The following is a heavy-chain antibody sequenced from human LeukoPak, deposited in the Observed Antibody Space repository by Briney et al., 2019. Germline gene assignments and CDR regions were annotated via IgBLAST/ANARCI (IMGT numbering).Heavy chain of an antibody. CDR3: AKIVVVITWSGYFDY. D-gene: IGHD3-22*01. Sequence: PGGSLRLSCAASGFTFSSYWMSWVRQAPGKGLEWVANIKQDGSEKYYVDSVKGRFTISRDNAKNSLYLQMNSLRAEDTAVYYCAKIVVVITWSGYFDYWGQGTLVTVSS. CDR2: IKQDGSEK. J-gene: IGHJ4*02. V-gene: IGHV3-7*03. CDR1: GFTFSSYW.